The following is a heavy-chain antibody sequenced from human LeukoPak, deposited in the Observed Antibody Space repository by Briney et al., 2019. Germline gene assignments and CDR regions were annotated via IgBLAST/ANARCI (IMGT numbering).Heavy chain of an antibody. CDR1: GFTFSNAW. J-gene: IGHJ4*02. D-gene: IGHD1-26*01. V-gene: IGHV3-15*01. CDR2: IKSKTDGGTT. Sequence: GGSLRLSCAASGFTFSNAWMSWVRQAPGKGLEWVGRIKSKTDGGTTDYAAPVKGRFTISRDDSKNTLYLQMNSLKTEDTAVYYCTSMYSGSYYSFFAGTNDYWGQGTLVTVSS. CDR3: TSMYSGSYYSFFAGTNDY.